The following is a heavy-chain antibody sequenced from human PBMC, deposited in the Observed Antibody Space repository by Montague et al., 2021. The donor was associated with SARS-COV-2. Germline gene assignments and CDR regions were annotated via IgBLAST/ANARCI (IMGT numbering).Heavy chain of an antibody. Sequence: SETLSLTCAAYGESLSGFYWTWIRQAPGKGLEWVGEITHGGSTSYSPAPRSRLTMSLDTSKNQFSLKLDSVTAADTATYYCARGQVSRGNDSFDSWGHVPLVIVSS. CDR3: ARGQVSRGNDSFDS. J-gene: IGHJ4*01. CDR1: GESLSGFY. D-gene: IGHD4-23*01. CDR2: ITHGGST. V-gene: IGHV4-34*01.